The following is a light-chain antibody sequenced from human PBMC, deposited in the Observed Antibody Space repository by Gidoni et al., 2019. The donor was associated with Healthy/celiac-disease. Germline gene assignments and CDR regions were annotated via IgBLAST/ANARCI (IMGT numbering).Light chain of an antibody. CDR3: AAWDDSLNGV. CDR1: SSNIGSNT. J-gene: IGLJ3*02. Sequence: GQRVTIPCSGRSSNIGSNTVNWYQQLPGTAPKLLIYSNNQRPSGVPDRFSGSKSGTSASLAISGLQSEDEADYYCAAWDDSLNGVFGGGTKLTVL. CDR2: SNN. V-gene: IGLV1-44*01.